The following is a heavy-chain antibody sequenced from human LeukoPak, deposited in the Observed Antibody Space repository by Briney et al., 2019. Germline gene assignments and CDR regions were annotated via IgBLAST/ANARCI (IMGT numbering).Heavy chain of an antibody. CDR1: GFTFSTYA. V-gene: IGHV3-23*01. Sequence: PGGSLRLSCAASGFTFSTYAMSWVRQAPGKGLEWVSAISGSDGSTYYADSVKGRFTISRDNSKNTLYLLMNSLRAEDTAVYYCAKCPVYYDIKRGYYLDYWGQGTLVTVSS. J-gene: IGHJ4*02. CDR3: AKCPVYYDIKRGYYLDY. CDR2: ISGSDGST. D-gene: IGHD3-9*01.